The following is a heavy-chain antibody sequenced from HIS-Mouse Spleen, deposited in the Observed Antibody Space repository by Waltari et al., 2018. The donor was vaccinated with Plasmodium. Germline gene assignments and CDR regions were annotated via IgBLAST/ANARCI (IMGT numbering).Heavy chain of an antibody. CDR1: GCTLSSYG. V-gene: IGHV3-30*18. Sequence: QVQLVESGGGVVQPGRSLRLSGAASGCTLSSYGMPWGRRAPGKGLEWVAVISYDGINKYYADSVKGRFTISRDNSKNTLYLQMNSLRAEDTAVYYCAKDQSGSYDAFDIWGQGTMVTVSS. CDR2: ISYDGINK. CDR3: AKDQSGSYDAFDI. D-gene: IGHD1-26*01. J-gene: IGHJ3*02.